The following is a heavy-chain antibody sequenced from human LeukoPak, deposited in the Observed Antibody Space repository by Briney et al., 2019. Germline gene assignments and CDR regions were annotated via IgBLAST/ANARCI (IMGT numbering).Heavy chain of an antibody. CDR1: GLTVSSNY. CDR2: IYSGGST. Sequence: GGSLRLSCAASGLTVSSNYMSWVRQAPGKGLEWVPVIYSGGSTYYADSVKGRFTISRDNSKNTLYLQMNSLRAEDTAVYYCASSGYSMGPFDYWGQGALVTVSS. CDR3: ASSGYSMGPFDY. D-gene: IGHD3-22*01. J-gene: IGHJ4*02. V-gene: IGHV3-66*01.